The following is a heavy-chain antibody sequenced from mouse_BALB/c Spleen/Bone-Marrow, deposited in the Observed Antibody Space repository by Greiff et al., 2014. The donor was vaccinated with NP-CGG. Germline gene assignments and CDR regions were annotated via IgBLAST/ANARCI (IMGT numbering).Heavy chain of an antibody. J-gene: IGHJ3*01. CDR2: IDPANGNT. D-gene: IGHD3-3*01. CDR3: AGWERGRAWFAY. CDR1: GFNIKDTY. Sequence: VQLQQSGAELVKPGASVKLSCTASGFNIKDTYMHWVKQRPEQGLEWIGRIDPANGNTKYDPKFQGKATITADTSSNTAYLQLSSLTSEDTAVYYGAGWERGRAWFAYWGQGTLVTVSA. V-gene: IGHV14-3*02.